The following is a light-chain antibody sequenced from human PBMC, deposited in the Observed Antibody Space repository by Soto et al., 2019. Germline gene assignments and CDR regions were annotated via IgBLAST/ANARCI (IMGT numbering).Light chain of an antibody. CDR1: NIGTKS. V-gene: IGLV3-21*01. Sequence: SYELTQPPSVSVAPGKTARITCGGYNIGTKSVNWYQQMPGQAPVLVIYSDVDRPSGIPERFSGSNSGNTATLTISRVEAGDEADYYCQVCDSTTDHVVFGGGTKVTVL. CDR3: QVCDSTTDHVV. J-gene: IGLJ2*01. CDR2: SDV.